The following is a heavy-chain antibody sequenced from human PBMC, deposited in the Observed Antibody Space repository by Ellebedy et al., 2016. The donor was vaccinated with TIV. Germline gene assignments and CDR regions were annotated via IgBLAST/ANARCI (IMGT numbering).Heavy chain of an antibody. CDR1: GGSIRTSIYY. Sequence: MPSETLSLTCTVSGGSIRTSIYYWGWIRQPPGKGLEWIGTMSYSGSTYYNPSLKSRVTISVDTSRNQFSLKLSSVTAADAAVYNCARDEYNISWFKYWGQGTLVTVSS. D-gene: IGHD6-13*01. CDR3: ARDEYNISWFKY. J-gene: IGHJ4*02. CDR2: MSYSGST. V-gene: IGHV4-39*07.